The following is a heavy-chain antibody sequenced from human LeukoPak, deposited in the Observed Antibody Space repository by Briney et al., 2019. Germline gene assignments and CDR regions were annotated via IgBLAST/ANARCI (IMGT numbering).Heavy chain of an antibody. V-gene: IGHV4-4*02. J-gene: IGHJ4*02. CDR3: AREVASYYFDY. D-gene: IGHD2-2*01. CDR1: GGSISSSNW. Sequence: SETLSLTCTVSGGSISSSNWWSWVRQPPGKGLEWIGKIYHSGSTNYNPSLKSRVTISVDKSKSQFSLKLSSVTAADTAVYYCAREVASYYFDYWGQGTLVTVSS. CDR2: IYHSGST.